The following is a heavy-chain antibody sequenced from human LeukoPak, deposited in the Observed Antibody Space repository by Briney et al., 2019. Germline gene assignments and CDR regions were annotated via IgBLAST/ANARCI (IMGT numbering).Heavy chain of an antibody. CDR3: AKATQWLVQGYYYYMDV. D-gene: IGHD6-19*01. J-gene: IGHJ6*03. V-gene: IGHV3-23*01. CDR2: ISGSGGST. CDR1: GFMFSTYA. Sequence: GGSLRLSCAASGFMFSTYAVSWVRQAPGKGLEWVSAISGSGGSTYYADSVKGRFTISRDNSKNTLYLQMNSLSAEDTAVYYCAKATQWLVQGYYYYMDVWGKGTTVTVSS.